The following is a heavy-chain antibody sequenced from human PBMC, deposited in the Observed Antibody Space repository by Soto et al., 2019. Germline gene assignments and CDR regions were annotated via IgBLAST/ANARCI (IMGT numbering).Heavy chain of an antibody. J-gene: IGHJ4*02. CDR2: ISYDGSNK. D-gene: IGHD6-19*01. CDR3: ARDVYSSGWYSHFDY. V-gene: IGHV3-30-3*01. CDR1: GFTFSSYA. Sequence: VQLVESGGGLVKPGGSLRLSCAASGFTFSSYAMHWVRQAPGKGLEWVAVISYDGSNKYYADSVKGRFTISRDNSKNTLYLQMNSLRAEDTAVYYCARDVYSSGWYSHFDYWGQGTLVTVSS.